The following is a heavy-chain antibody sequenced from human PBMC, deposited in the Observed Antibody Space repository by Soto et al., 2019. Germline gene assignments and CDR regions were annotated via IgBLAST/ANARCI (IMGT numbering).Heavy chain of an antibody. CDR2: INAGNGNT. CDR3: AKAHWRTTGFDY. Sequence: ASVKVSCKASGYTFTSYAMHWVRQAPGQRLEWMGWINAGNGNTKYSQKFQGRVTITRDTSASTAYMELSSLRSEDTAVYYFAKAHWRTTGFDYWGKGTLVTVSS. J-gene: IGHJ4*02. CDR1: GYTFTSYA. V-gene: IGHV1-3*01. D-gene: IGHD3-3*01.